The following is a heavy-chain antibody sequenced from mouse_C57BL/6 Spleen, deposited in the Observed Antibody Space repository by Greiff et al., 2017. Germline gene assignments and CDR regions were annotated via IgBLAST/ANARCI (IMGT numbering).Heavy chain of an antibody. J-gene: IGHJ4*01. Sequence: QVQLQPPGAELVKPGASVKLSCKASGYTFTSYWMHWVKQRPGRGLAWIGRIDPNSGGTKYNETFKSKATLPVDKPSSTACMQLSSLTSEDAAGYYCARGPNWDDAMDYWGQGTSVTVAS. V-gene: IGHV1-72*01. D-gene: IGHD4-1*01. CDR1: GYTFTSYW. CDR3: ARGPNWDDAMDY. CDR2: IDPNSGGT.